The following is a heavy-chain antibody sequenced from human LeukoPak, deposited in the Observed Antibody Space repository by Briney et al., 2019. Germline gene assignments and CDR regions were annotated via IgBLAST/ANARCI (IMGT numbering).Heavy chain of an antibody. D-gene: IGHD4-11*01. CDR2: ISFGSGNI. V-gene: IGHV3-48*01. Sequence: PGGSLRLSCAASGFTFSTYGMNWVRQAPGKGLEWISYISFGSGNIFYADSVKGRFTISRDNVHNSLSLQMNSLRAEDTAVYYCARDDYSNYGATNDYWGQGTLVTVSS. J-gene: IGHJ4*02. CDR3: ARDDYSNYGATNDY. CDR1: GFTFSTYG.